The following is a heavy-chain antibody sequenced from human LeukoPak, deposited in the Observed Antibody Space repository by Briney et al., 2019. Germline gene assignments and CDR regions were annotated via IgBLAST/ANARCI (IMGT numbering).Heavy chain of an antibody. D-gene: IGHD2-21*02. CDR3: AKDSSGDCGGDCYLYYFDY. CDR2: ISYDGSNK. Sequence: GRSLRLSCAASGFTFSSYGMHWVRQAPGKGLEWVAVISYDGSNKYYADSVKGRFTISRDNSKNTLYLQVNSLRAEDAAVYYCAKDSSGDCGGDCYLYYFDYWGQGTLVTVSS. V-gene: IGHV3-30*18. CDR1: GFTFSSYG. J-gene: IGHJ4*02.